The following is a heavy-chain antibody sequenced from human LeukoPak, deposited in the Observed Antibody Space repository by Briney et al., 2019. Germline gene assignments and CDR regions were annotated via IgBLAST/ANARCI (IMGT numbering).Heavy chain of an antibody. CDR3: ARDVNTIPDY. CDR1: GFTFSSYN. Sequence: GGSLRLSCAASGFTFSSYNVNWVRQAPGKGLEWVSYISRSSSTIYHADSVKGRFTISRDNAKNSLYLQMNSLRAEDTAVYYCARDVNTIPDYWGQGTLVTVPS. V-gene: IGHV3-48*01. CDR2: ISRSSSTI. J-gene: IGHJ4*02. D-gene: IGHD2-2*01.